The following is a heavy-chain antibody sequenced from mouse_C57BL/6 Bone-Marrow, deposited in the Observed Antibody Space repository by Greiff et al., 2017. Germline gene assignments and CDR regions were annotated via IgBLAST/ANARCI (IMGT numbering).Heavy chain of an antibody. V-gene: IGHV1-69*01. Sequence: VQLQQSGAELVMPGASVKLSCKASGYTFTSYWMHWVKQRPGQGLEWIGEIDSSDSYTNYNQKFKGKSTLTVDKSSSTAYMQLSSLTSEDSAVYYCARSESSYVNYFDYWGQGTTLTVSS. CDR2: IDSSDSYT. J-gene: IGHJ2*01. D-gene: IGHD1-1*01. CDR3: ARSESSYVNYFDY. CDR1: GYTFTSYW.